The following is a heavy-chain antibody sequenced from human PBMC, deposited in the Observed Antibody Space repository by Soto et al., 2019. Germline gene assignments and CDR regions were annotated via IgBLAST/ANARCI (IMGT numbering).Heavy chain of an antibody. CDR1: GGSFSGYY. CDR2: INHSGST. J-gene: IGHJ4*02. CDR3: ARGSGWYDY. V-gene: IGHV4-34*01. Sequence: SETLSLTCAVYGGSFSGYYWSWIRQPPGKGLEWIGEINHSGSTNYNPSLKSRVTISVDTSKNQFSLKLSSVTAADTAVYYCARGSGWYDYWGQGTPVTVSS. D-gene: IGHD6-19*01.